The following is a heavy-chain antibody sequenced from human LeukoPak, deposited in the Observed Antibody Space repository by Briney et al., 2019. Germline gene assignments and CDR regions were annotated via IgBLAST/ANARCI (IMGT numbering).Heavy chain of an antibody. J-gene: IGHJ4*02. Sequence: PSETLSLTCTVSGGSISSGSYYWSWIRQPPGKGLEWIGYIYYSGSTNYNPSLKSRVTISVDTSKNQFSLKLSSVTAADTAVYYCARGGGIAARPCYFDYWGQGTLVTVSS. CDR1: GGSISSGSYY. CDR2: IYYSGST. D-gene: IGHD6-6*01. CDR3: ARGGGIAARPCYFDY. V-gene: IGHV4-61*01.